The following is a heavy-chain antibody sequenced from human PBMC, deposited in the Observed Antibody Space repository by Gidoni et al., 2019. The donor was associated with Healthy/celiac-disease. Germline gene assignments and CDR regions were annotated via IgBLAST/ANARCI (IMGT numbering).Heavy chain of an antibody. Sequence: QGLEWMGWISAYNGNTNYAQKLQGRVTMTTDTSTSTAYMELRSLRSDDTAVYYCARGYYDSSGYYGDYWGQGTLVTVSS. CDR2: ISAYNGNT. J-gene: IGHJ4*02. CDR3: ARGYYDSSGYYGDY. V-gene: IGHV1-18*01. D-gene: IGHD3-22*01.